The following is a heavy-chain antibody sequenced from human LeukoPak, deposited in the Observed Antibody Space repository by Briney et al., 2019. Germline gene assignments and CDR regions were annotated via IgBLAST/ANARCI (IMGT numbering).Heavy chain of an antibody. CDR2: ISWNGVSI. CDR1: GFTFDDYA. D-gene: IGHD3-10*01. J-gene: IGHJ6*02. Sequence: PGGSLRLSCAASGFTFDDYAMHWVRQAPGKGLEWVSGISWNGVSIAYADSVKGRFTISRDNAKNSLYLQMNSLRAEDTAVYYCARIGYGMVRGRAHYYYYGMDVWGQGTTVTVSS. CDR3: ARIGYGMVRGRAHYYYYGMDV. V-gene: IGHV3-9*01.